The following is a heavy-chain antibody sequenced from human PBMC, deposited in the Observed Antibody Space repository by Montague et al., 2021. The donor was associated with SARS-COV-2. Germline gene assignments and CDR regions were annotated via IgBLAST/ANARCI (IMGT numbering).Heavy chain of an antibody. CDR3: AREDRWNWFDP. CDR1: GGSINSSY. CDR2: IYYRGST. J-gene: IGHJ5*02. V-gene: IGHV4-59*01. D-gene: IGHD5-24*01. Sequence: SETLSLTCTVSGGSINSSYWNWIRQPPGKGLEWIGYIYYRGSTNYNPSLKTRVTISVDTSKNQFSLKLSSVTAADTAVYYCAREDRWNWFDPWGQGTLVIVSS.